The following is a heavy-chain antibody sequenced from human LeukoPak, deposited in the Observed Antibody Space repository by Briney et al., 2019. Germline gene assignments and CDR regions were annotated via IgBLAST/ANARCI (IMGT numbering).Heavy chain of an antibody. V-gene: IGHV3-48*03. CDR1: GFTFSSYE. CDR3: AKGDPPFDY. J-gene: IGHJ4*02. CDR2: ISSSGSTI. Sequence: GGSLRLSCAASGFTFSSYEMNWVRQAPGKGLEWVSYISSSGSTIYYADSVKGRLTISRDNSKNTLYLQMNSLRAEDTAVYYCAKGDPPFDYWGQGTLVTVSS.